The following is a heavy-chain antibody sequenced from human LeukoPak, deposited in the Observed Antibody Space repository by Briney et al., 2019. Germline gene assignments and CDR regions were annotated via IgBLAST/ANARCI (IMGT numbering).Heavy chain of an antibody. Sequence: PSETLSLTCTVSGGSVSSGSYYWSWIRQPPGKGLEWIGYIYYSGSTNYNPSLKSRVTISVDTSKNQFSLKLSSVTAAGTAVYYCARLLLSHYFDYWGQGTLVTVSS. D-gene: IGHD2-15*01. CDR3: ARLLLSHYFDY. CDR2: IYYSGST. CDR1: GGSVSSGSYY. V-gene: IGHV4-61*01. J-gene: IGHJ4*02.